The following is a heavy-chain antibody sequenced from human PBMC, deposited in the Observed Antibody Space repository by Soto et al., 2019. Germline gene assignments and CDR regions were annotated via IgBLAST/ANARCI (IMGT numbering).Heavy chain of an antibody. D-gene: IGHD4-17*01. CDR2: IYYSGST. CDR1: GVSISSSSYY. J-gene: IGHJ6*02. CDR3: ATIPTTVTTSDYYYYYYGMDV. V-gene: IGHV4-39*01. Sequence: SETLSLSCTVSGVSISSSSYYWGWIRQPPGKGLEWIGSIYYSGSTYYNPSLKSRVTISVDTSKNQFSLKLSSVTAADTAVYYCATIPTTVTTSDYYYYYYGMDVWGQGTTVTVSS.